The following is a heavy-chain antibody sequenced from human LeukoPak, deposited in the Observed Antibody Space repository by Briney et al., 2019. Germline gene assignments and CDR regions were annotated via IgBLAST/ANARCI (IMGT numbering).Heavy chain of an antibody. CDR1: GNSFRNFA. D-gene: IGHD6-13*01. CDR3: ATKGGDAAGTGFYYAFDV. V-gene: IGHV1-69*04. Sequence: SVKVSCKTSGNSFRNFAISWVRQAPGQGLEWMGRIIPILGMTNYAQKFQGRVTITADKTATTAYLELSSLRSDDTAVYYCATKGGDAAGTGFYYAFDVWGQGTTLTVSS. CDR2: IIPILGMT. J-gene: IGHJ6*02.